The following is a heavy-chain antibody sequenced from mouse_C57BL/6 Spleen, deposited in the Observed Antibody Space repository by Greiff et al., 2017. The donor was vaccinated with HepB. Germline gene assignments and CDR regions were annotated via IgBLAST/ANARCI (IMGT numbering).Heavy chain of an antibody. D-gene: IGHD2-1*01. J-gene: IGHJ4*01. CDR1: GYTFTSYW. Sequence: KESCKASGYTFTSYWMHWVKQRPGRGLEWIGRIDPNSGGTKYNEKFKSKATLTVDKPSSTAYMQLSSLTSEDSAVYYCARSIYYGNYDAMDYWGQGTSVTVSS. CDR2: IDPNSGGT. CDR3: ARSIYYGNYDAMDY. V-gene: IGHV1-72*01.